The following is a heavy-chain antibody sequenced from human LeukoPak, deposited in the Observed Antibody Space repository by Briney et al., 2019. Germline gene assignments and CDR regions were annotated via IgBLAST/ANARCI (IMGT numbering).Heavy chain of an antibody. CDR3: ARDRDGSTSWEYYFDY. Sequence: PGGSLRLSCAASGFTFSSYSMNWVRQPPGKGLQWVSSISSGNSYKWYADSVKGRFTISRDDAKDSLYLQMDNLTAEDTAVYYCARDRDGSTSWEYYFDYWGQGTLVTVSS. CDR1: GFTFSSYS. V-gene: IGHV3-21*01. J-gene: IGHJ4*02. D-gene: IGHD2-2*01. CDR2: ISSGNSYK.